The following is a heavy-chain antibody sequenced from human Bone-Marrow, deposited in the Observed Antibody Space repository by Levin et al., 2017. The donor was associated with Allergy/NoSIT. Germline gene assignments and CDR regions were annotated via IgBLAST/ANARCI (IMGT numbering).Heavy chain of an antibody. V-gene: IGHV3-23*01. Sequence: PAGGSLRLSCAASGFTFSSYAMSWVRQAPGKGLEWVSAISGSGGSTYYADSVKGRFTISRDNSKNTLYLQMNSLRAEDTAVYYCAKSFPRPPVGRVYYYGMDVWGQGTTVTVSS. D-gene: IGHD2-15*01. CDR2: ISGSGGST. CDR3: AKSFPRPPVGRVYYYGMDV. J-gene: IGHJ6*02. CDR1: GFTFSSYA.